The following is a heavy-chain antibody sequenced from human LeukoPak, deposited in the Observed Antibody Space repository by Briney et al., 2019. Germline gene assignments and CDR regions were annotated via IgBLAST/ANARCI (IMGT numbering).Heavy chain of an antibody. CDR3: ARGYHYDSSGYPRDLDY. Sequence: ASVKVSCKASGYTFTGYYMHWVRQAPGQGLEWMGRINPNSGGTNYAQKFQGRVTMTRDTSISTAYMELSRLRSDDTAVYYCARGYHYDSSGYPRDLDYWGQGTLVTVSS. D-gene: IGHD3-22*01. J-gene: IGHJ4*02. V-gene: IGHV1-2*06. CDR1: GYTFTGYY. CDR2: INPNSGGT.